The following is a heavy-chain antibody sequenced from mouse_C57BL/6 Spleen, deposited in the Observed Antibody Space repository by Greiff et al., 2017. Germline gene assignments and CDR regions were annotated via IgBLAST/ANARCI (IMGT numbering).Heavy chain of an antibody. J-gene: IGHJ1*03. V-gene: IGHV14-4*01. Sequence: VQLQQSGAELVRPGASVKLSCTASGFNIKDDYMHWVKQRPEQGLEWIGWIDPENGDTEYASKFQGKATITADTSSNTAYLQLSSLTSEDTAVYYCTFYSNNWYFDVWGTGTTVTVSS. CDR2: IDPENGDT. CDR3: TFYSNNWYFDV. CDR1: GFNIKDDY. D-gene: IGHD2-5*01.